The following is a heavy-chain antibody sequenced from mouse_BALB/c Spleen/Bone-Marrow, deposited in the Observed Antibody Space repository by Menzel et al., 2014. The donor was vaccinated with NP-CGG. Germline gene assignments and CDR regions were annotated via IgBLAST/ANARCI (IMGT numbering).Heavy chain of an antibody. J-gene: IGHJ2*01. CDR1: GFSLTTYD. Sequence: LVESGPGLAAPSQSLSITCTVSGFSLTTYDIGWIRQSPGKGLEWLGVIWTGGGTNYNSAFMSRLSITKDNSRSQVFLKMNSLQTDDTAIYYCIRVLDYWGQGTTLTVSS. V-gene: IGHV2-9-2*01. CDR3: IRVLDY. CDR2: IWTGGGT.